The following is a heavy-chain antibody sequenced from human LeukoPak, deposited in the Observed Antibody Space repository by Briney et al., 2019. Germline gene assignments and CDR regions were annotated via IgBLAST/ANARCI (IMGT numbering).Heavy chain of an antibody. Sequence: ASVKVSCKASGYTFTGYYFHWVRQAPGQGLEWMGWINPNYAGTNYAQKFPGGATLTWDTSISTADLELNGLTSDDTPGYYFATSAGDYRAGHYYYMGVWGKGTSVSVS. J-gene: IGHJ6*03. CDR1: GYTFTGYY. CDR2: INPNYAGT. D-gene: IGHD4-11*01. V-gene: IGHV1-2*02. CDR3: ATSAGDYRAGHYYYMGV.